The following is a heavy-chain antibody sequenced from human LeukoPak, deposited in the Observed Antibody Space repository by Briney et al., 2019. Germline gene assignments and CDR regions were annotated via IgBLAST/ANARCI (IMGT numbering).Heavy chain of an antibody. J-gene: IGHJ5*02. Sequence: ASVKVSCKASGYTFTSYAMLWGPQAPGQRLEGMGWINAGNGNTKYSQKFQGRVTITRDTSASTAYMELSSLRSEDTAVYYCARSPRATLNWFDPWGQGTLVTVSS. V-gene: IGHV1-3*01. D-gene: IGHD6-6*01. CDR2: INAGNGNT. CDR3: ARSPRATLNWFDP. CDR1: GYTFTSYA.